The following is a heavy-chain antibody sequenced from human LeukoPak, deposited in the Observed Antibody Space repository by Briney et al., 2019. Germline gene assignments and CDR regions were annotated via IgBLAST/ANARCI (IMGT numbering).Heavy chain of an antibody. D-gene: IGHD2-8*01. J-gene: IGHJ1*01. CDR2: ISSSSSYI. V-gene: IGHV3-21*01. CDR1: GFTFSSYS. CDR3: ATVAKGVLGYFQR. Sequence: PGGSLRLSCAASGFTFSSYSMNWVRQAPGKGLEWVSSISSSSSYIYYADSVKGRFTISRDNAKNSLYLQMNSLRAEDTAVYYCATVAKGVLGYFQRWGQGTLVTVSS.